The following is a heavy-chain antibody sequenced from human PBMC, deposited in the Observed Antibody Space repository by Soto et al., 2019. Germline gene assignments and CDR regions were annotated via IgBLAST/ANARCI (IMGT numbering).Heavy chain of an antibody. V-gene: IGHV5-51*01. J-gene: IGHJ6*02. D-gene: IGHD6-13*01. CDR2: IYPGDSDT. CDR3: ARLGRSWLHGVDV. CDR1: GYKVSTWHNFTSYW. Sequence: GESLKISCMGSGYKVSTWHNFTSYWIAWVRQMPGEGLEWMGIIYPGDSDTRYSPSFQGQVTISADKSINSVYLQWSSLKASDTATYYCARLGRSWLHGVDVWGQGTTVTVSS.